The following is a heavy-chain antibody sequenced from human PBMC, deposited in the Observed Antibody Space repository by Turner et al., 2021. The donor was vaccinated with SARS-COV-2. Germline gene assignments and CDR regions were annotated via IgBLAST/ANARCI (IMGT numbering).Heavy chain of an antibody. J-gene: IGHJ6*02. CDR1: GGSISSSRYY. Sequence: QLQLQESGPGLVKPSENLSLTCSVSGGSISSSRYYWGWIRQPPGKGLEWIGSIYYRGSTYYNPSLKSRVTISVDTSKNQFSLKLSSVTAADTAVYYCAIAPNYYYGMDVWGQGTTVTVSS. CDR2: IYYRGST. CDR3: AIAPNYYYGMDV. V-gene: IGHV4-39*01.